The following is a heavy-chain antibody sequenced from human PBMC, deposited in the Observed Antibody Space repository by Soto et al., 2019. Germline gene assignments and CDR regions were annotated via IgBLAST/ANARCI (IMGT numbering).Heavy chain of an antibody. D-gene: IGHD6-13*01. V-gene: IGHV3-9*01. CDR3: AKFGSAAVRDAFDI. CDR2: ISWNSGSI. CDR1: GFTFDDYA. Sequence: DVQLVESGGGLVQPGRSLRLSCAASGFTFDDYAMHWVRQAPGKGLEWVSGISWNSGSIGYADSVKGRFTISRDNAKDSLYLQMNSLRAEDTALYYCAKFGSAAVRDAFDIWGQGTMVTVSS. J-gene: IGHJ3*02.